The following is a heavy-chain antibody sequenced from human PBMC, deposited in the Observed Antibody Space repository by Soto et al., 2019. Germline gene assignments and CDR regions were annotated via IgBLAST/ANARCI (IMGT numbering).Heavy chain of an antibody. CDR2: ISYTGST. J-gene: IGHJ4*01. D-gene: IGHD3-10*01. CDR1: NGSLSSNY. CDR3: PSSFMVRVDLFD. Sequence: SETLSLTFTVSNGSLSSNYWSWIRQSPGKRLEWIANISYTGSTNSNPSLKSRFTMSVDTPHNQFTLKLSSVIAAATGVYFGPSSFMVRVDLFD. V-gene: IGHV4-59*01.